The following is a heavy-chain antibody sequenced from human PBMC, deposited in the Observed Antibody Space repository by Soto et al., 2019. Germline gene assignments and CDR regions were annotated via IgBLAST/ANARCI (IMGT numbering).Heavy chain of an antibody. J-gene: IGHJ5*02. Sequence: QLQLQESGPGLVKPSETLSLTCTVSGGSISSSSYYWGWIRQPPGKGLEWIGSIYYSGSTYYNPSLKSRVTISVDTSKNQFSLKLSSVTAADTAVYYCARHSLEGQWLPVSLNWFDPWGQGTLVTVSS. V-gene: IGHV4-39*01. CDR3: ARHSLEGQWLPVSLNWFDP. D-gene: IGHD6-19*01. CDR1: GGSISSSSYY. CDR2: IYYSGST.